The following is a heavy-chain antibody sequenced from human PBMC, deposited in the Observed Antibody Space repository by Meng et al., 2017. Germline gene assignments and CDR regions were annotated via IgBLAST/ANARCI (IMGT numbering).Heavy chain of an antibody. CDR2: ISRSTSYI. Sequence: LTCAASGFSLRSYSMNWVRQAPGKGLEWVSLISRSTSYIYYADSVQGRFTISRDNAKNALYLQMNSLRVEDTAVYYCARDRGILGYYEEGGYYSMDVWGQGTTVTVSS. J-gene: IGHJ6*02. CDR3: ARDRGILGYYEEGGYYSMDV. D-gene: IGHD3-22*01. CDR1: GFSLRSYS. V-gene: IGHV3-21*01.